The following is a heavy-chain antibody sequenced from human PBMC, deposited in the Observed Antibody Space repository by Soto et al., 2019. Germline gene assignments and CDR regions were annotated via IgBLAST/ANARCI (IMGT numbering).Heavy chain of an antibody. CDR1: GGSISSYY. J-gene: IGHJ4*02. CDR3: ARGLWYSSSSTQAYDY. CDR2: IYYSGST. Sequence: PSETLSLTCTVSGGSISSYYWSWIRQPPGKGLEWIGYIYYSGSTNYNPSLKSRVTISVDTSKNQFSLKLSSVTAADTAVYYCARGLWYSSSSTQAYDYWGQGTLVTVSS. V-gene: IGHV4-59*01. D-gene: IGHD6-6*01.